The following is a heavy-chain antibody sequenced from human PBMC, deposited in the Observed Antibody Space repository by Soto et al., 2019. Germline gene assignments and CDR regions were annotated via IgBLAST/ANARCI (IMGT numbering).Heavy chain of an antibody. D-gene: IGHD5-18*01. V-gene: IGHV4-59*08. CDR3: ARHWAGYSYGPRRVVYFDY. CDR1: GGSISSYY. J-gene: IGHJ4*02. CDR2: IYYSGST. Sequence: SETLSLTCTVSGGSISSYYWSWIRQPPGKGLEWIGYIYYSGSTNYNPSLKSRVTISVDTSKNQFSLKLSSVTAADTAVYYCARHWAGYSYGPRRVVYFDYWGQGTLVTVSS.